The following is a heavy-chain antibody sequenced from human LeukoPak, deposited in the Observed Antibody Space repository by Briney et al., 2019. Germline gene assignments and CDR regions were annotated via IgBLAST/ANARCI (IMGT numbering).Heavy chain of an antibody. CDR3: ARNYNDYNNWFDP. Sequence: SQTLSLTCTVSGGSISSGGYYWSWIRLHPGKGLEWIGYIYYSGSTYYNPSLKSRVTISVDTSKNQFSLKLSSVTAADTAVYYCARNYNDYNNWFDPWGQGTLVTVSS. D-gene: IGHD4-11*01. CDR2: IYYSGST. J-gene: IGHJ5*02. V-gene: IGHV4-31*03. CDR1: GGSISSGGYY.